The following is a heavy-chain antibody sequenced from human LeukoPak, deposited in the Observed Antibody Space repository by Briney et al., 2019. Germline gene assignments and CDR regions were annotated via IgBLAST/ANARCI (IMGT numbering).Heavy chain of an antibody. CDR1: GGSISSYY. Sequence: SETLSLTCTVSGGSISSYYWNWIRQPPGKGLEWIGYIYYSGTTNYNPSLKSRVSMSVDTSKNQFSLQLNSVTPEDTAVYYCARDGYCSGGSCPPQYYFDYWGQGTLVTVSS. D-gene: IGHD2-15*01. J-gene: IGHJ4*02. CDR2: IYYSGTT. CDR3: ARDGYCSGGSCPPQYYFDY. V-gene: IGHV4-59*12.